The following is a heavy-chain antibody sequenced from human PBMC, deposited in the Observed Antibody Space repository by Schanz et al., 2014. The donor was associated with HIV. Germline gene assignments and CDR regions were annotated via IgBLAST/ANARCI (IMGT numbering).Heavy chain of an antibody. V-gene: IGHV1-69*06. J-gene: IGHJ4*02. CDR3: ARAPYRSGWYGVDY. CDR2: IIPIIGTA. D-gene: IGHD6-19*01. Sequence: VQLVQSGAEVKMPGSSVKVSCKASGGTFSNYAMTWVRQAPGQGLEWMAGIIPIIGTADYAQKFQGRVTITADKSTSTLYLELSSLRSEDTAVYYCARAPYRSGWYGVDYWGQGTLVTVSS. CDR1: GGTFSNYA.